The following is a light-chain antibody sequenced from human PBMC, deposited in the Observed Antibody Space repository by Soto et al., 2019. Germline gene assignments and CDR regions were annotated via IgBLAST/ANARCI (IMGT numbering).Light chain of an antibody. CDR2: AAS. CDR1: QSISNY. Sequence: DIQMTQSPSSLSASVGDRVTITCRASQSISNYLNWDQQKAGKAPKLLIYAASSLESGVPSRFSGGGSGPDFTLTISSQQPEDCATYYCQQTYSTLLTFGGGTKVEI. CDR3: QQTYSTLLT. V-gene: IGKV1-39*01. J-gene: IGKJ4*01.